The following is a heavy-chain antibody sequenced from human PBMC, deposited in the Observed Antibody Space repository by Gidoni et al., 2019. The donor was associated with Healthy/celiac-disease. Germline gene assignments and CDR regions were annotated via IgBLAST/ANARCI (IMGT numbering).Heavy chain of an antibody. Sequence: QGLEWMGWISAYNGNTNYAQKLQGRVTMTTDTSTSTAYMELRSLRSDDTAVYYCARVMEMATDAFDIWGQGTMVTVSS. J-gene: IGHJ3*02. D-gene: IGHD5-12*01. CDR3: ARVMEMATDAFDI. V-gene: IGHV1-18*01. CDR2: ISAYNGNT.